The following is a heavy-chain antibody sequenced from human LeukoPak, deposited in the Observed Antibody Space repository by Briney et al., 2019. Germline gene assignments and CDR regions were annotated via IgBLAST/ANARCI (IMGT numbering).Heavy chain of an antibody. CDR3: VTGRYSYGWYDH. Sequence: PSETLSLTCTVSGGSISSFYWSWIRQPPGKGLAWIGYMYYGGSPNYNPSLKSRVITSLDTSKKQFSLKLNSVTTADTAVYYCVTGRYSYGWYDHWGQGILVIVSS. J-gene: IGHJ5*02. D-gene: IGHD1-26*01. CDR1: GGSISSFY. CDR2: MYYGGSP. V-gene: IGHV4-59*13.